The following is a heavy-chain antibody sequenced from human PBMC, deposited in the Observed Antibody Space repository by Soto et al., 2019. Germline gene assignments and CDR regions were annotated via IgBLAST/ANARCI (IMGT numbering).Heavy chain of an antibody. CDR1: GFTFSSYA. CDR3: AREVVAATLSPNFDY. Sequence: QVQLVESGGGVVQPGRSLRLSCAASGFTFSSYAMHWVRQAPGKGLEWVAVISYDGSNKYYADSVKGRFTISRDNSKHTPYLQMNSLRAEDTAVYCCAREVVAATLSPNFDYWGQGTLVTVSS. CDR2: ISYDGSNK. V-gene: IGHV3-30-3*01. J-gene: IGHJ4*02. D-gene: IGHD2-15*01.